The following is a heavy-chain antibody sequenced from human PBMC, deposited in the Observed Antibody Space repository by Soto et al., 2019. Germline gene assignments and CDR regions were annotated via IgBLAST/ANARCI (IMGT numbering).Heavy chain of an antibody. D-gene: IGHD5-18*01. CDR3: ARAGYSYGGDY. CDR1: GFSFSSYS. Sequence: EVQLVESGGGLVQPGGSLRLSCAASGFSFSSYSMNWVRQAPGKGLEWVSYISSSSSTIYYADSVKGRFTISSDNAKNSLYLHMNSLRDEDTAAYYCARAGYSYGGDYWGQGTLVAVSS. V-gene: IGHV3-48*02. CDR2: ISSSSSTI. J-gene: IGHJ4*02.